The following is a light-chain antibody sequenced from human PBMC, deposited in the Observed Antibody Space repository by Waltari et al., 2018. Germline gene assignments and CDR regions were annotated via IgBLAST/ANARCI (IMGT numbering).Light chain of an antibody. Sequence: EIVLTQSPATLSLSPGERATLSCRAGQSVSNYLAWYQQKPCQAPSLLIYDASNTATCIPASFRGGGSGADFTLTISSLEPEDFAVYDGQPRISWPLTFGGGTKVDIK. CDR2: DAS. V-gene: IGKV3-11*01. CDR3: QPRISWPLT. CDR1: QSVSNY. J-gene: IGKJ4*01.